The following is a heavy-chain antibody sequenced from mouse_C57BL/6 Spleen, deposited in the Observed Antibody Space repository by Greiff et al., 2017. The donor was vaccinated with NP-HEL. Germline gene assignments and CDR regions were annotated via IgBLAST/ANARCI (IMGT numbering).Heavy chain of an antibody. CDR1: GYAFSSYW. V-gene: IGHV1-80*01. CDR3: ARSRIYGSSYWYFDV. Sequence: QVQLKQSGAELVKPGASVKISCKASGYAFSSYWMNWVKQRPGKGLEWIGQIYPGDGDTNYNGKFKGKATLTADKSSSTASMQLSSLTSEDSAVYFCARSRIYGSSYWYFDVWGTGTTVTVSS. J-gene: IGHJ1*03. D-gene: IGHD1-1*01. CDR2: IYPGDGDT.